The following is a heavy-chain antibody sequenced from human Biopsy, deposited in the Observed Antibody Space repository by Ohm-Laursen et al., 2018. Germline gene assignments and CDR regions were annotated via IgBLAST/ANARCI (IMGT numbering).Heavy chain of an antibody. Sequence: SVKVSCKVSGGTFSNSAISWVRQAPGQGLEWMGGIITFFRTVNYAQNFQGRLAITADEFTDTAYMELRSLRSEDTAVYYCAPQTPRDPDILTGAYHYDMAVWGQGTTVTVSS. D-gene: IGHD3-9*01. V-gene: IGHV1-69*13. J-gene: IGHJ6*02. CDR2: IITFFRTV. CDR1: GGTFSNSA. CDR3: APQTPRDPDILTGAYHYDMAV.